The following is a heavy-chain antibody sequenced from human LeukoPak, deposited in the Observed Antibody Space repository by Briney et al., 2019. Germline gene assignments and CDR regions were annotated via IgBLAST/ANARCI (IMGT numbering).Heavy chain of an antibody. J-gene: IGHJ5*02. D-gene: IGHD2-2*01. V-gene: IGHV4-39*01. CDR1: GGSISSSNCC. CDR3: ARRLGYCSNTSCYSNWFDP. CDR2: MYYSGST. Sequence: SETLSLTCTVSGGSISSSNCCWGWIRQPPGKGLEVIGSMYYSGSTYYNPSLKSRVTISVDTSKNQFSLKLSSVTAADTAVYYCARRLGYCSNTSCYSNWFDPWGQGTLVTVSS.